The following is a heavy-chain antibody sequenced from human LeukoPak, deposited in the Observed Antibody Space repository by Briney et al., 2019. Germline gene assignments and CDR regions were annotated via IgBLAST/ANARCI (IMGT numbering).Heavy chain of an antibody. CDR1: GYSISSGYY. V-gene: IGHV4-61*01. CDR3: ARQNYYDSSGYYPDAFDI. Sequence: SETLSLTCTVSGYSISSGYYWSWIRQPPGKGLEWIGYIYYSGSTNYNPSLKSRVTISVDTSKNQFSLKLSSVTAADTAVYYCARQNYYDSSGYYPDAFDIWGQGTMVTVSS. CDR2: IYYSGST. J-gene: IGHJ3*02. D-gene: IGHD3-22*01.